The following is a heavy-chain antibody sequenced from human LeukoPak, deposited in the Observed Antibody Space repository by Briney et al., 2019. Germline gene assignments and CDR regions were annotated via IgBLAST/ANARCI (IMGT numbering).Heavy chain of an antibody. V-gene: IGHV3-23*01. CDR1: GFTFSSYA. D-gene: IGHD3-22*01. J-gene: IGHJ6*02. CDR2: ISGSGDST. CDR3: ARPFYYDNNGGEGMDV. Sequence: GGSLRLSCAASGFTFSSYAMRWVRQAPGKGLEWVSAISGSGDSTYYADSVKGRFTISRDNSKNTLYLQMNSLRAEDTAVYYCARPFYYDNNGGEGMDVWGQGTTVTVSS.